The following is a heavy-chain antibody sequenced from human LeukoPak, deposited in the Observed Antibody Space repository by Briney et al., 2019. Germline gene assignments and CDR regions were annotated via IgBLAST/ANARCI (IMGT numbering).Heavy chain of an antibody. D-gene: IGHD4-23*01. V-gene: IGHV1-69*13. CDR1: GGTFSSYP. Sequence: ASVKVSCKASGGTFSSYPFTWVRQAPGQGLEWMGEITPIFGAANYAQTFQGRVTITADESTSTVFMELSSLRSDDTAFYYCARNSRVASTSGLNYWGQGTLVTGSS. CDR3: ARNSRVASTSGLNY. J-gene: IGHJ4*02. CDR2: ITPIFGAA.